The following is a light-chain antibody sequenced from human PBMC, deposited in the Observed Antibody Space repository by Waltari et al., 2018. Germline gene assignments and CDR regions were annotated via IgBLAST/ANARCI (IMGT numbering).Light chain of an antibody. Sequence: QSALTQPASVSGSPGQSITISCTATISDVGGYNYVSWYQQHPGKAPKLMIYDVSNRPSWVSNRFSGSRSGNTASLTISGLQAEDEADYYCSSYTSSSVVFGGGTKLTVL. CDR2: DVS. V-gene: IGLV2-14*01. CDR1: ISDVGGYNY. J-gene: IGLJ2*01. CDR3: SSYTSSSVV.